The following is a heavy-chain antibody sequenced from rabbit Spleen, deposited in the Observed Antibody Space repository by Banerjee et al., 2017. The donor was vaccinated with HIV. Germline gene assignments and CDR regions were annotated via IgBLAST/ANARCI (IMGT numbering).Heavy chain of an antibody. J-gene: IGHJ2*01. Sequence: QEQLVESGGDLVQPEGSLTLTCTASGFSFSSAYYMCWVRQAPGKGLECIACIYAGSGSTYYASWAKGRFTISKTSSTTVTLQMTSLTVADTATYFCARNYVNAFDPWGPGTLVTVS. D-gene: IGHD1-1*01. CDR2: IYAGSGST. V-gene: IGHV1S45*01. CDR1: GFSFSSAYY. CDR3: ARNYVNAFDP.